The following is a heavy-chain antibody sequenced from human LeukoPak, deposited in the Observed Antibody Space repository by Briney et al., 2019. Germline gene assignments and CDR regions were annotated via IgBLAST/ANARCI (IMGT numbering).Heavy chain of an antibody. Sequence: PSETLSLTCTVSGGSMRSFYWSSIRQPAGKGLEWIGRINTSGTTWYNASLKSRVTMSVDTSKNQLYPRLTSVAAADTAVYYCARVYLYDGGGRNGCDPGGQGTLVTVST. V-gene: IGHV4-4*07. J-gene: IGHJ5*02. D-gene: IGHD3-16*01. CDR3: ARVYLYDGGGRNGCDP. CDR1: GGSMRSFY. CDR2: INTSGTT.